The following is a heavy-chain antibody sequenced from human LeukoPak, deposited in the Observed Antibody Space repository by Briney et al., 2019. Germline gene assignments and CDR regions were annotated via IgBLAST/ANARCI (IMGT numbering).Heavy chain of an antibody. D-gene: IGHD3-10*01. J-gene: IGHJ5*02. Sequence: SETLSLTCAVYGGSFSGYYWSWIRQPPGKGLEWIGEINHSGSTNYNPSLKSRVTISLDTSKNQFSLKLSSVTAADTAVYYCAVYYGSGGNWFDPWGQGTLVTVSS. V-gene: IGHV4-34*01. CDR2: INHSGST. CDR1: GGSFSGYY. CDR3: AVYYGSGGNWFDP.